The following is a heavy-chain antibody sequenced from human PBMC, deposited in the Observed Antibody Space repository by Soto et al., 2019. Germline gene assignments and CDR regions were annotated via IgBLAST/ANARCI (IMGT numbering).Heavy chain of an antibody. CDR3: ARGSGSSDGYAFDI. CDR1: GFTVSSNY. D-gene: IGHD1-26*01. V-gene: IGHV3-53*04. J-gene: IGHJ3*02. CDR2: IYSGGST. Sequence: GGSLRLSCAASGFTVSSNYMSWVRQAPGKGLEWVSVIYSGGSTYYADSVKGRFTISRHNSKNTLYLQMNSLRAEDTAVYYCARGSGSSDGYAFDIWGQGTMVTVSS.